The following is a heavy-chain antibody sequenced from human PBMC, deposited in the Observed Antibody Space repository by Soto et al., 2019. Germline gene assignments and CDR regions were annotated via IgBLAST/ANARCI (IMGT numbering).Heavy chain of an antibody. Sequence: GGSLRLSCAASGFTVSSNYMSWVRQAPGKGLEWVSVIYSGGSTYYADHVKGRFTISSNNSKNTLYLQMSSLRAEDTAVYYGARASTYSSRAYYFDYWGQGTLVTVSS. V-gene: IGHV3-53*01. CDR1: GFTVSSNY. J-gene: IGHJ4*02. CDR3: ARASTYSSRAYYFDY. CDR2: IYSGGST. D-gene: IGHD6-13*01.